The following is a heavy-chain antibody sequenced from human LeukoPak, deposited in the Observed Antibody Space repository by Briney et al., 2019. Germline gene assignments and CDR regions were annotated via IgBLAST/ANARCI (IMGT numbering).Heavy chain of an antibody. V-gene: IGHV3-30*18. J-gene: IGHJ4*02. CDR1: GFTFSSYG. D-gene: IGHD3-9*01. CDR2: ISYDGSNK. Sequence: GRSLRLPCAASGFTFSSYGMHWVRQAPGKGLEWVAVISYDGSNKYYADSVKGRFTISRDNSKNTLYLQMNSLRAEDTAVYYCAKGSSYYDILTGYYGFDYWGQGTLVTVSS. CDR3: AKGSSYYDILTGYYGFDY.